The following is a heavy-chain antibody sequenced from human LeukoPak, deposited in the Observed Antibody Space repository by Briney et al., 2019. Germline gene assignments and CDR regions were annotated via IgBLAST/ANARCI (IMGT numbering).Heavy chain of an antibody. J-gene: IGHJ4*02. CDR1: GVTSSIYA. D-gene: IGHD4-11*01. CDR2: IGVGGTFT. CDR3: AKDLDYTASGYYFDY. Sequence: GGSLRLSCTPSGVTSSIYAMNWVRHAPEEGRERGSGIGVGGTFTYYADPVKGRFTISRDNSRNTLYLQMNSLRADDTAVYYCAKDLDYTASGYYFDYWGQGTLVTVSS. V-gene: IGHV3-23*01.